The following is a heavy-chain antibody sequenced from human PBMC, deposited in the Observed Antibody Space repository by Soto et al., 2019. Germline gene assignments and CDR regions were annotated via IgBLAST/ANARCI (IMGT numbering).Heavy chain of an antibody. CDR2: VYRSGST. Sequence: QVQLQESGPGLVKPSGTLSLTCAVSGGSISSDNWWNWVRQPPGQGLEWIGEVYRSGSTNYDPSLKSRVPTSLDRSKHQCSLTLTAVTAADPAMYYCARSGVYSLGSWGQGTLVTVSS. J-gene: IGHJ5*02. D-gene: IGHD4-17*01. CDR3: ARSGVYSLGS. V-gene: IGHV4-4*02. CDR1: GGSISSDNW.